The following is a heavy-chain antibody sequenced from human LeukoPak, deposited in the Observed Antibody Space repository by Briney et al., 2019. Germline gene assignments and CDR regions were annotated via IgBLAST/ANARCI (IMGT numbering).Heavy chain of an antibody. CDR1: GGSVSSGSYY. D-gene: IGHD3-9*01. Sequence: SETLSLTCTVSGGSVSSGSYYWSWIRQPPGKGLEWIGYIYYSGSTNYNPSPKSRVTISVDTSKNQFSLKLSSVTAADTAVYYCARAYASRYFDWALDYWGQGTLVTVSS. CDR3: ARAYASRYFDWALDY. CDR2: IYYSGST. J-gene: IGHJ4*02. V-gene: IGHV4-61*01.